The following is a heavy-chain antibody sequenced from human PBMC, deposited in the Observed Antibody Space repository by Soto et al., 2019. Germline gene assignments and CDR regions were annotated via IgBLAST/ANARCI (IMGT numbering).Heavy chain of an antibody. CDR1: GCSFTSYW. V-gene: IGHV5-51*01. J-gene: IGHJ3*02. D-gene: IGHD3-22*01. Sequence: GESLKISCKGSGCSFTSYWIGWVRQMPGKGLEWMGIIYPGDSDTRYSPSFQGQVTISADKSISTAYLQWSSLKASDTAMYYCASRLENYDSSGYYFQALGAFDIWGQGTIVTVSS. CDR2: IYPGDSDT. CDR3: ASRLENYDSSGYYFQALGAFDI.